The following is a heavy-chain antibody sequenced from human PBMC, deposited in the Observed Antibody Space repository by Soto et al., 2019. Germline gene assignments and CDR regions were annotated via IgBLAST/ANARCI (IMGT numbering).Heavy chain of an antibody. D-gene: IGHD4-17*01. V-gene: IGHV4-61*01. Sequence: SETLSLTCTVSGGSVSSGSYYWSWIRQPPGKGLEWIGYIYYSGSTNYNPSLKSRVTISVDTSKNQFSLKLSSVTAADTAVYYCVTVDYGMDVWGQGTTGTV. J-gene: IGHJ6*02. CDR2: IYYSGST. CDR3: VTVDYGMDV. CDR1: GGSVSSGSYY.